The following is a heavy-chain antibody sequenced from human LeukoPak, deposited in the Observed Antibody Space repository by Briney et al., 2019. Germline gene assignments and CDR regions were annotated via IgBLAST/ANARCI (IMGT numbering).Heavy chain of an antibody. D-gene: IGHD3-3*02. Sequence: GGSLRLSCAASGFTFSSYGMHWVRQAPGKGLEWVAVISYDGSNKYYADSVKGRFTISRDNSENTLYLQMNSLRAGDTAVYYCAKGQISRSDRFDYWGQGTLVTVSS. V-gene: IGHV3-30*18. CDR3: AKGQISRSDRFDY. CDR1: GFTFSSYG. J-gene: IGHJ4*02. CDR2: ISYDGSNK.